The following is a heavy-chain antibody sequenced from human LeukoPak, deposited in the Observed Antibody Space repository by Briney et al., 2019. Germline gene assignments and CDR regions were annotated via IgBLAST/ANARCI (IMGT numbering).Heavy chain of an antibody. V-gene: IGHV4-34*01. CDR2: INHSGST. J-gene: IGHJ4*02. CDR3: ARHSYYDSSGYSY. CDR1: GGSFSGYY. D-gene: IGHD3-22*01. Sequence: SETLSLTCAVYGGSFSGYYWSWIRQPPGKGLEWIGEINHSGSTNYNPSLKSRVTISVDTSKNQSSLKLSSVTAADTAVYYCARHSYYDSSGYSYWGQGTLVTVSS.